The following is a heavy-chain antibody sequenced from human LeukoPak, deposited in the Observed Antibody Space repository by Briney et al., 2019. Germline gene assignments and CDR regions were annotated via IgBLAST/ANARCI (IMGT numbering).Heavy chain of an antibody. Sequence: GGSLRLSCAASGFTVSSNYMSWVRQAPGKGLEWVSVIYSGGSTYYADSVKGRFTISRDNSKNTLYLQMNSLRAEDTAVYYCARDRFAILYGSGPIGEYYGMDVWGKGTTVTVSS. CDR1: GFTVSSNY. CDR2: IYSGGST. CDR3: ARDRFAILYGSGPIGEYYGMDV. D-gene: IGHD3-10*01. J-gene: IGHJ6*04. V-gene: IGHV3-53*01.